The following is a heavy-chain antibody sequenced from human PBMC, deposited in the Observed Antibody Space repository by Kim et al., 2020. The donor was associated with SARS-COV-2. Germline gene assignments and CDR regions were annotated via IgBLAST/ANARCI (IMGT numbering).Heavy chain of an antibody. CDR3: ARGSGIAVAGVFDY. J-gene: IGHJ4*02. Sequence: NPSLKSRVTISVDTSKNQFSLKLSSVTAADTAVYYCARGSGIAVAGVFDYWGQGTLVTVSS. D-gene: IGHD6-19*01. V-gene: IGHV4-59*09.